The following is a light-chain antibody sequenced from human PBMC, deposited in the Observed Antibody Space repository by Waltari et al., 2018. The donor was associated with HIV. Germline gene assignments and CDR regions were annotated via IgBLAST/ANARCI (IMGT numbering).Light chain of an antibody. CDR3: QQYGSSPG. CDR2: GAS. Sequence: EIVLTQSPGTLSLSPGERATLSCRASQSVSSSYLAWYQQKPGQAPRVLIYGASSRATGIPDRFSGSGSGTDFTLTISRLEPEDLAVYYCQQYGSSPGFGGGTKVEIK. V-gene: IGKV3-20*01. J-gene: IGKJ4*01. CDR1: QSVSSSY.